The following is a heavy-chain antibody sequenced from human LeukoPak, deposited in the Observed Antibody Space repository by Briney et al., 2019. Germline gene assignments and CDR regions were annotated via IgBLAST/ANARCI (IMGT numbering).Heavy chain of an antibody. CDR3: ARDEDGYSDY. CDR1: GFTFSSYA. CDR2: ISYDGSNK. D-gene: IGHD5-18*01. J-gene: IGHJ4*02. V-gene: IGHV3-30*04. Sequence: GGSLRLSCAASGFTFSSYAMHGVRQAPGKGLKWVAVISYDGSNKYYADSVKGRFTISRDNSKNTLYLQMNSLRAEDTAVYYCARDEDGYSDYWGQGTLVTVSP.